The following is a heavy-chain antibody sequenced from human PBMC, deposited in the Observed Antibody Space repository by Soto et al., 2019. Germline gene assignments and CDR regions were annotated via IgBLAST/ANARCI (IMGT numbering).Heavy chain of an antibody. J-gene: IGHJ6*02. CDR2: IIPIFGIA. CDR3: AREDRDRETGLVPAAIDGMDV. D-gene: IGHD2-2*01. V-gene: IGHV1-69*08. CDR1: VGTLSRYS. Sequence: QVQLVQSGAEVNKPGSSVKVSCKASVGTLSRYSITWVLQAPGHGLAWIGRIIPIFGIASYAQKFQGRVTITADDSTSTSYTELSSLRSDDTAVYYCAREDRDRETGLVPAAIDGMDVWGQGNTVTVSS.